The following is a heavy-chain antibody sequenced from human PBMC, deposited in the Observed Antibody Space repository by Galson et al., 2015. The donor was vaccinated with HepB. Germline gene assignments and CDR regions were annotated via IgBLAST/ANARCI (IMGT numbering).Heavy chain of an antibody. CDR3: AKEKLNYLRVFDS. D-gene: IGHD1-7*01. J-gene: IGHJ4*02. Sequence: DSVKGRFTISRDSSKKTLYLQMNSLRPEDTAVYYCAKEKLNYLRVFDSWGQGTLVTVSS. V-gene: IGHV3-30*02.